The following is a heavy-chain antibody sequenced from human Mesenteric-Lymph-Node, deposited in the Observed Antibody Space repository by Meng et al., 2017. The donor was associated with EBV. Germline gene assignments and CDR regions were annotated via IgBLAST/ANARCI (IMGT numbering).Heavy chain of an antibody. V-gene: IGHV1-18*01. Sequence: QVQLGQSGGGVQKPGASVKVSCKTSGYTFTNFGITWVRQSPGQGLEWMGWISAYNANTDYAQNLQGRVTMTKDTSTSTAYMDLRSLRPDDTAVYYCARISDYDSSGLDNWGQGTLVTVSS. D-gene: IGHD3-22*01. J-gene: IGHJ4*02. CDR2: ISAYNANT. CDR3: ARISDYDSSGLDN. CDR1: GYTFTNFG.